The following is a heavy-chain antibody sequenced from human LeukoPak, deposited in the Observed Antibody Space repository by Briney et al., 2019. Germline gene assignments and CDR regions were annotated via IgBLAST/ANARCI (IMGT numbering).Heavy chain of an antibody. CDR1: GGSISRSSYY. V-gene: IGHV4-39*01. J-gene: IGHJ6*02. CDR3: ARIPGDCSGGSCYHSSYYYYGMDV. CDR2: IYYSGST. D-gene: IGHD2-15*01. Sequence: ASETLSLTCTVSGGSISRSSYYWGWIRQPPGKGLEWIGSIYYSGSTYYNPSLKSRVTISVHTSKDRFSLKLSSVTAADTDVYYCARIPGDCSGGSCYHSSYYYYGMDVWGQGTTVTVSS.